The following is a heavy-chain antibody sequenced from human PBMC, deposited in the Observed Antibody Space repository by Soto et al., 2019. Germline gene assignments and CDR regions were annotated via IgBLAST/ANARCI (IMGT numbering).Heavy chain of an antibody. J-gene: IGHJ4*02. D-gene: IGHD3-22*01. V-gene: IGHV3-23*01. CDR3: AKGSGSMSRVYFDH. Sequence: GGSLRLSCAASGFTFSSYAMNWVRQAPGKGLEWVSVISGSSGSTYYADSVKGRFTISRDNSKNTLYLQMSSLRAEDTAVYYCAKGSGSMSRVYFDHWGQGTLVTVSS. CDR1: GFTFSSYA. CDR2: ISGSSGST.